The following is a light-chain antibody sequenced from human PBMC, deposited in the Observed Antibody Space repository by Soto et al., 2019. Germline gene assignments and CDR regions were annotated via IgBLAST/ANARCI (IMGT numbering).Light chain of an antibody. CDR2: EVT. J-gene: IGLJ1*01. V-gene: IGLV2-14*01. Sequence: QSVLTQPASVSGSRGQSITISCTGTSSDVGGYNYVSWYQHHPGKAPKLLIYEVTNRPSGISSRFSGSKSGNTASLTVSGLQAEDEADYYCCSYAGSYTYIFGSGTKVTVL. CDR3: CSYAGSYTYI. CDR1: SSDVGGYNY.